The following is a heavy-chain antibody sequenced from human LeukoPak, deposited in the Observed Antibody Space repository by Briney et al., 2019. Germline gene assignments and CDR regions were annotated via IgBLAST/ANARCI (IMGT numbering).Heavy chain of an antibody. V-gene: IGHV3-74*01. CDR3: ARASDGWSIDY. D-gene: IGHD5-24*01. J-gene: IGHJ4*02. CDR2: VTYDGSTT. Sequence: GGALRLSCAASGFSFTSLWINWVRQVPVKGLAWVSYVTYDGSTTIYADSVKGRFTISRDNAYNTVYLQMNSMRADDTAIYYCARASDGWSIDYWGQGTLVTVSS. CDR1: GFSFTSLW.